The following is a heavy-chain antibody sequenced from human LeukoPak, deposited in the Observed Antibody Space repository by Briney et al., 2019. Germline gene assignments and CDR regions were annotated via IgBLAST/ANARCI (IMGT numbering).Heavy chain of an antibody. CDR1: GASISTGLYY. D-gene: IGHD3-22*01. CDR2: ISSGVNT. V-gene: IGHV4-61*02. Sequence: SQTLSLTCTVSGASISTGLYYWNWIRQPAGKGLEWIGRISSGVNTNYNPSLKSRVTISVDKSKNQFSLKLSSVTAADTAVYYCASYTYYYDSSGYFWRYYYYMDVWGKGTTVTVSS. J-gene: IGHJ6*03. CDR3: ASYTYYYDSSGYFWRYYYYMDV.